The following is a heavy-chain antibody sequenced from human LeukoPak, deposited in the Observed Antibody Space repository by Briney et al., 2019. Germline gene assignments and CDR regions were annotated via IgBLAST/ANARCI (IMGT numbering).Heavy chain of an antibody. Sequence: GASVKVSCKASGYTFTGYYMHWVRQAPGQGLEWMGWINPNSGGTNYAQKFQGRVTMTRDTSISTAYMELSRLRSDDTAVYYCARDRRYSGYVFDYWGQGTLVTVSS. CDR1: GYTFTGYY. V-gene: IGHV1-2*02. D-gene: IGHD5-12*01. CDR2: INPNSGGT. CDR3: ARDRRYSGYVFDY. J-gene: IGHJ4*02.